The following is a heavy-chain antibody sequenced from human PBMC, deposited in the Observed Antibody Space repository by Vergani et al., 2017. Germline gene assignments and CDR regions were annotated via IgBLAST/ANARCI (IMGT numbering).Heavy chain of an antibody. D-gene: IGHD3-16*02. CDR2: INAGNGNT. CDR3: AREGFYDYVWGSYRLRGGYYFDY. J-gene: IGHJ4*02. CDR1: GYTFTSYA. Sequence: QVQLVQSGAEVKKPGASVNVSCKASGYTFTSYAMHWVRQAPGQRLEWMGWINAGNGNTKYSQKFQGRVTITRDTSASTAYMELSSLRSEDTAVYYCAREGFYDYVWGSYRLRGGYYFDYWGQGTLVTVSS. V-gene: IGHV1-3*01.